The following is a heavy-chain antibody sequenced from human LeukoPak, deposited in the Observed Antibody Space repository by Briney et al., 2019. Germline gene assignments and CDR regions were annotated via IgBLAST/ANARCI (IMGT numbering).Heavy chain of an antibody. CDR3: ATYYGLGSYCRY. Sequence: GGSLRLSCEASGFTFSSYWMRWVRQAPGKGLEWVANINEDGSEKNYVDSVKGRFTISRDNAKNSLYLQMDSLRVEDTAVYYCATYYGLGSYCRYWGQGTLVTVSS. CDR1: GFTFSSYW. D-gene: IGHD3-10*01. CDR2: INEDGSEK. V-gene: IGHV3-7*01. J-gene: IGHJ4*02.